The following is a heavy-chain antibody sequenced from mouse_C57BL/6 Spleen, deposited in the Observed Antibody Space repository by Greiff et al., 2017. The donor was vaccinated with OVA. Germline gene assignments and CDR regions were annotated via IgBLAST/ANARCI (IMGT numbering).Heavy chain of an antibody. Sequence: QVQLQQPGAELVKPGASVKLSCKASGYTFTSYWMHWVKQRPGQGLEWIGNINPSNGGTNYNEKFKSKATLTGDKSSSTAYMQLSSLTSEDSAVYYCASEGEYSSGYFDYWGQGTTLTVSS. D-gene: IGHD3-2*02. J-gene: IGHJ2*01. CDR1: GYTFTSYW. CDR3: ASEGEYSSGYFDY. CDR2: INPSNGGT. V-gene: IGHV1-53*01.